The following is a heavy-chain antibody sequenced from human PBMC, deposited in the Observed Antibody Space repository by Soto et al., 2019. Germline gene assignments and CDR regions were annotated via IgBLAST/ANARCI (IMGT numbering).Heavy chain of an antibody. CDR2: IYYSGST. CDR1: GGSISSYY. V-gene: IGHV4-59*01. CDR3: ARDNMDRDGLGFDY. Sequence: QVQLQESGPGLVKPSETLSLTCAVSGGSISSYYWSWIRQPPGKGLEWIGYIYYSGSTDYNPSLKSRVTISVDTSKNQFSLKLYSVTAADTAVYYCARDNMDRDGLGFDYWGQGTLVTVST. J-gene: IGHJ4*02. D-gene: IGHD3-10*01.